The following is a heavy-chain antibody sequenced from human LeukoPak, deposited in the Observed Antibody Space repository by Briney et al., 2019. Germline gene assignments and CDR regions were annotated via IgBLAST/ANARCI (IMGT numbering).Heavy chain of an antibody. CDR1: GFTFSSYS. V-gene: IGHV3-48*04. CDR3: ASTYYYGSGSYPPYWYFDL. Sequence: GGSLRLSCVASGFTFSSYSMNWVRQAPGKGLEWVSYISSSGSTIYYADSVKGRFTISRDNAKNSLYLQMNSLRAEDTAVYYCASTYYYGSGSYPPYWYFDLWGRGTLVTVSS. J-gene: IGHJ2*01. CDR2: ISSSGSTI. D-gene: IGHD3-10*01.